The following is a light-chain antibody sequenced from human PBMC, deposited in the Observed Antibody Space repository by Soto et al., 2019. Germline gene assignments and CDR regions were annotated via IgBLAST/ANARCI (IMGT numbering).Light chain of an antibody. CDR1: QSVRSN. Sequence: EIVMTQSPATLSVSPGERATLSCRASQSVRSNLAWYQQKRGQAPRLLIYGASNRATGIPARFSGSGSRTEFTHTISSLQSEDFAIYSCHQYNYWPLTFGGGTNVEI. V-gene: IGKV3-15*01. J-gene: IGKJ4*01. CDR3: HQYNYWPLT. CDR2: GAS.